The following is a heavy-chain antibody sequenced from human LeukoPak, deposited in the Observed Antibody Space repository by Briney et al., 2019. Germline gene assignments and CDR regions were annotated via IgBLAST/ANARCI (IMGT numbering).Heavy chain of an antibody. J-gene: IGHJ5*02. V-gene: IGHV6-1*01. Sequence: SQTLSLTCAISGDIVSSNSVTWNWSRQSPSRGLEWLGRTYYRSTWYNDYAVSVRARLTVNPVTPKTQFSLHLNSVPPEDTAVYYCARRLTQYDCFDPWGQGILVTVSS. CDR3: ARRLTQYDCFDP. D-gene: IGHD2-2*01. CDR1: GDIVSSNSVT. CDR2: TYYRSTWYN.